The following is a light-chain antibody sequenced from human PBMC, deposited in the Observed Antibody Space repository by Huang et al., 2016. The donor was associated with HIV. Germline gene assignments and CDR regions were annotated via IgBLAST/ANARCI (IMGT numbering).Light chain of an antibody. CDR3: QQSYNTPPT. CDR2: GAS. CDR1: QSISNY. Sequence: DIQMTQSPASLSASVGDRVTITCRATQSISNYVNWYQQKPGKAPPLLIYGASTLQSGVPSRFRGSGSGTDFTRTISSLQPEDFTTYYCQQSYNTPPTFGQGTKVEI. J-gene: IGKJ1*01. V-gene: IGKV1-39*01.